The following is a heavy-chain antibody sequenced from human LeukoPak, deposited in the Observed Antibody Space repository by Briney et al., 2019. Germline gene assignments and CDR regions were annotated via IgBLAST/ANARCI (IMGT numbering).Heavy chain of an antibody. CDR2: ISAYNGNT. J-gene: IGHJ3*01. CDR3: ARDERYYDSSGYPS. V-gene: IGHV1-18*01. D-gene: IGHD3-22*01. Sequence: ASVKVSCKASGYTFTSYGISWVRQAPGRGLEWVGWISAYNGNTNYAQKLQGRVTMTTDTSTSTAYMELRSMRSDDTAVYYCARDERYYDSSGYPSWGQGTMVTVSS. CDR1: GYTFTSYG.